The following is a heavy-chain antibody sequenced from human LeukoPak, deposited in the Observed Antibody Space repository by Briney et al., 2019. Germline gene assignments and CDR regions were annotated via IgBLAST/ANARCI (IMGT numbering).Heavy chain of an antibody. CDR1: GYTFSGTGWY. CDR2: IYPNNGAT. J-gene: IGHJ4*02. CDR3: ASVHVGDGYSFDY. D-gene: IGHD5-24*01. V-gene: IGHV1-2*02. Sequence: ASVKVSCKASGYTFSGTGWYLYWLRQAPGQGLECMGWIYPNNGATGYAQKFQGRVTMTRDTSISTAYMELSRLRSDDTAVYYCASVHVGDGYSFDYWGQGTLVTVSS.